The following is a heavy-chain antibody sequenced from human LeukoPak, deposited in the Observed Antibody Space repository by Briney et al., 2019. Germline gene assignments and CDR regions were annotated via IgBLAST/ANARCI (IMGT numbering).Heavy chain of an antibody. Sequence: SQTLSPTCTVSGGSISSGGYYWSWIRQPAGKGLEWIGRIYTSGSTNYNPSLKSRVTLSVDKPNKNFSLRLTSVTAADTAVYFCARDSRLASRTGTFDSWGQGTLVIVSS. D-gene: IGHD1-7*01. J-gene: IGHJ4*02. CDR2: IYTSGST. CDR3: ARDSRLASRTGTFDS. CDR1: GGSISSGGYY. V-gene: IGHV4-61*02.